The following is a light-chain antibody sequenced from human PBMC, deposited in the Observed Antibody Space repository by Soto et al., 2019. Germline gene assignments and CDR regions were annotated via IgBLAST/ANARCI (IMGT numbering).Light chain of an antibody. CDR3: AAWDDSLNGPL. CDR1: SSNIGSNT. CDR2: SNN. Sequence: QSVRTQPPSASGTPGQRVTISCSGRSSNIGSNTVNWYQQLPGTAPTLLIYSNNQRPSGVPDRCSGPKSGASASLAVKGLQSGDEAEYYCAAWDDSLNGPLFGGGTKLTVL. J-gene: IGLJ3*02. V-gene: IGLV1-44*01.